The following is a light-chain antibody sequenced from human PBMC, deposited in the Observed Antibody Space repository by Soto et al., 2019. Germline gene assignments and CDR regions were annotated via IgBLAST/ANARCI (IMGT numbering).Light chain of an antibody. CDR3: QQRSSWPLT. CDR2: DAS. V-gene: IGKV3-11*01. CDR1: QSVRAY. Sequence: EIVMTQSPASLSVSPRERATLSCRASQSVRAYLAWYQQKPGQAPRLLIYDASNRATGIPARFSGSGSGTDFTLTISSLEPEDFAVYYCQQRSSWPLTFGGGTKVDIK. J-gene: IGKJ4*01.